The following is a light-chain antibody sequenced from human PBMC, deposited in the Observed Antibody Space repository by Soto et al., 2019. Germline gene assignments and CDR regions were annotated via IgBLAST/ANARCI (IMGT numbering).Light chain of an antibody. V-gene: IGLV2-14*01. CDR1: SSDVGGYNH. CDR2: EVT. Sequence: QSALTQPASVSGSPGQSITMSCTGTSSDVGGYNHVSWYQQHPGKAPKFMIYEVTNRPSGVSNRFSGSKSDNTASLTISGLQAEDEADYYCSSYTSSRTWVFGGGTKLTVL. J-gene: IGLJ3*02. CDR3: SSYTSSRTWV.